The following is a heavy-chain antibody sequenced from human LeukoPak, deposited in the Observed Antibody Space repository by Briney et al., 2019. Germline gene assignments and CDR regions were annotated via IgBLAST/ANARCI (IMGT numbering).Heavy chain of an antibody. CDR1: GFTFSSCA. V-gene: IGHV3-30-3*01. CDR2: ISYDGNYK. J-gene: IGHJ6*02. D-gene: IGHD3-3*01. Sequence: GRSLRLSCAASGFTFSSCAVHWVRQAPGKGLEWAADISYDGNYKYYADSVKGRFTISRDSSKNTVYLQMNSLRAEDTAVYYRARSPWSGYVYQGMDVWGQGTTVTVSS. CDR3: ARSPWSGYVYQGMDV.